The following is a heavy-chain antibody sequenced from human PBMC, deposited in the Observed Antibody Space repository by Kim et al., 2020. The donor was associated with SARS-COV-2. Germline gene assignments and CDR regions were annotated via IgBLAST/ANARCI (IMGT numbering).Heavy chain of an antibody. D-gene: IGHD1-1*01. CDR2: ISSSSSYI. V-gene: IGHV3-21*01. CDR1: GFTFSSYS. Sequence: GGSLRLSCAASGFTFSSYSMNWVRQAPGKGLEWVSSISSSSSYIYYADSVKGRFTISRDNAKNSLYLQMNSLRAEDTAVYYCARDGRTGTSLNWYFDLWGRGTLVTVSS. CDR3: ARDGRTGTSLNWYFDL. J-gene: IGHJ2*01.